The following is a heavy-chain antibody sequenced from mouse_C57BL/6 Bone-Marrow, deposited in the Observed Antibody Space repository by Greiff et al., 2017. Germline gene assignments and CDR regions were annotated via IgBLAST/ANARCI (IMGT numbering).Heavy chain of an antibody. CDR2: INPSSGYT. Sequence: QVQLQQSGAELAKPGASVKLSCKASGYTFTSYWMHWVKQRPGQGLEWIGYINPSSGYTKYNQKFKGKATLTADKSSSTAYMQLSSLTSEDSAVYYCAWGSYYYAMDYWGQGTSVTVSS. CDR1: GYTFTSYW. CDR3: AWGSYYYAMDY. J-gene: IGHJ4*01. V-gene: IGHV1-7*01.